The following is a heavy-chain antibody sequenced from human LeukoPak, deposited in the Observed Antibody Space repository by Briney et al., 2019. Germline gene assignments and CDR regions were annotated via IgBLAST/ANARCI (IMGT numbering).Heavy chain of an antibody. CDR1: GYTFTNYW. CDR2: IDPSDSYT. D-gene: IGHD5-24*01. Sequence: GESLRISCQGSGYTFTNYWITWVRQMPGKGLESMGRIDPSDSYTDYSPSFQGHVSISADKSISTAYLQWSSLKASDTAMYYGARHKGDGYNFDSWGQGTLVTVSS. J-gene: IGHJ4*02. V-gene: IGHV5-10-1*01. CDR3: ARHKGDGYNFDS.